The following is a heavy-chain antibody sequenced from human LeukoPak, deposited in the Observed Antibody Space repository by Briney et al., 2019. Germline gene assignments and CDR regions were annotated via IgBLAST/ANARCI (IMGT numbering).Heavy chain of an antibody. Sequence: PGGSLRLSCAASGFTFSSYGMNWVRQAPGKGLEWVSGIGPSGAKTYYADSVKGRFTISRDNSKNTLYLQMNSLRADDTAVYYCARVLKGIQLWLYAFDYWGQGTLVTVSS. CDR1: GFTFSSYG. CDR2: IGPSGAKT. CDR3: ARVLKGIQLWLYAFDY. J-gene: IGHJ4*02. V-gene: IGHV3-23*01. D-gene: IGHD5-18*01.